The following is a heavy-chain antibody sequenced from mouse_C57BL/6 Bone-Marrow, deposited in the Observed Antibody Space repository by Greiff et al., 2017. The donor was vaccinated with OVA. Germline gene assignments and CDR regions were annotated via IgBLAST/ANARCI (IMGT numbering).Heavy chain of an antibody. CDR3: ARGSGRRSRKGWFAY. CDR2: ILRGSGST. D-gene: IGHD1-3*01. V-gene: IGHV1-9*01. Sequence: KPGHGLEWIGEILRGSGSTNYNEKFKGKATITADTSSNRAYKQLSSLTTEDSAIYYCARGSGRRSRKGWFAYWGQGTLVTVSA. J-gene: IGHJ3*01.